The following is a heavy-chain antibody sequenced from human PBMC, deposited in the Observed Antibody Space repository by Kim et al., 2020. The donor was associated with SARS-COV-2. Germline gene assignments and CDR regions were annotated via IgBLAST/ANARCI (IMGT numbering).Heavy chain of an antibody. V-gene: IGHV1-69*04. CDR2: ILPMVDIP. D-gene: IGHD2-21*01. Sequence: SVKVSCKASGGTFSNYAVNWVRQAPGQGLEWMGRILPMVDIPNYARNFQGRLTTTADKSTSTAYMELTGLTSADTAVYYCARGGQVVIDGRVSLSSYDHWGQVAPVTVSS. CDR1: GGTFSNYA. CDR3: ARGGQVVIDGRVSLSSYDH. J-gene: IGHJ5*02.